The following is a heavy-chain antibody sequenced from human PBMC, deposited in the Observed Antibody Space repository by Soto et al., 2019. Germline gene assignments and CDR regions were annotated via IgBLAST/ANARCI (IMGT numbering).Heavy chain of an antibody. CDR2: ITGSAGTT. V-gene: IGHV3-23*01. CDR1: GFTFSSYA. CDR3: AKDLRPRNAVPDAFDI. Sequence: XGSLRLSCAAAGFTFSSYAMNWVRQAPGKGLEWVSGITGSAGTTNYADSVKGRFTISRDNSKNTLYLQMNSLRAEDTAIFYCAKDLRPRNAVPDAFDIWGQGTMVTVS. J-gene: IGHJ3*02. D-gene: IGHD4-17*01.